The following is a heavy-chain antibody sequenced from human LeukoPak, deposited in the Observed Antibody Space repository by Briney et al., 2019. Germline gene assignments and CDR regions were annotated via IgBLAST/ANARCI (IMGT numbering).Heavy chain of an antibody. J-gene: IGHJ6*04. CDR2: IIPIFGTA. D-gene: IGHD2-15*01. CDR3: AREAALVVAAKVDYYYYGMDV. CDR1: GGTFSSYA. V-gene: IGHV1-69*13. Sequence: SVKVSCKASGGTFSSYAISWVRQAPGQGLEWMGGIIPIFGTANYAQKFQGRVTITADESTSIAYMELSSLRSEDTAVYYCAREAALVVAAKVDYYYYGMDVWGKGTTVTVSS.